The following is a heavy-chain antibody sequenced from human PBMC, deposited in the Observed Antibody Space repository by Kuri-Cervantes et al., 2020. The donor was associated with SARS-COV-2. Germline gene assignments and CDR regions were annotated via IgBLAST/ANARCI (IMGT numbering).Heavy chain of an antibody. Sequence: SETLSLTCSVSGGSISSYYWSWIRQPPGKGLEWIGYIYYSGSTNYNPSLMSRLTISVDTSKNQFSLKLNSVTAADTAVYYCARAPQYSSRFDYWGQGTLVTVSS. CDR2: IYYSGST. CDR1: GGSISSYY. J-gene: IGHJ4*02. D-gene: IGHD6-13*01. V-gene: IGHV4-59*08. CDR3: ARAPQYSSRFDY.